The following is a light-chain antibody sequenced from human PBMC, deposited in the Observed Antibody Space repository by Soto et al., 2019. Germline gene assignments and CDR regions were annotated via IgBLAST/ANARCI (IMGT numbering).Light chain of an antibody. J-gene: IGKJ2*01. CDR3: QQSDSTPYT. Sequence: DIQMTQSPSSLSASVGDRVTITCRASQTISTYLNWYQQKPGKAPRLLIYDASSLLSGVPSWFSVGGSGTDFTLTIASLQPEDFSTYYCQQSDSTPYTFGQGTKVEI. V-gene: IGKV1-39*01. CDR2: DAS. CDR1: QTISTY.